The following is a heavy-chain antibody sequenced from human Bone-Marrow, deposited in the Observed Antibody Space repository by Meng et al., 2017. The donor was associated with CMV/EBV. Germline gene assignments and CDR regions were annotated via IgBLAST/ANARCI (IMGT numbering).Heavy chain of an antibody. V-gene: IGHV1-46*01. CDR2: INPSGGST. D-gene: IGHD1-26*01. Sequence: ASVKVSCKASGYTLTSYYMHWVRQAPGQGLEWMGIINPSGGSTSYAQKFQGRVTLTRDTSTSTVYMELSSLRSEDTAVYYCASGVYIGSYRYYWGQGTLVTVSS. J-gene: IGHJ4*02. CDR1: GYTLTSYY. CDR3: ASGVYIGSYRYY.